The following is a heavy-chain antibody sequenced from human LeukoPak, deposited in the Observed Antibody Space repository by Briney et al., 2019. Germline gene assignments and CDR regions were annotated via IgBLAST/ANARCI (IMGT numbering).Heavy chain of an antibody. Sequence: SETLSLTCAVSGGSISSGGYSWSWIRQPPGKGLEWIGEINHSGSTNYNPSLKSRVTISVDTSKNQFSLKLSSVTAADTAVYYCARGGNYYGSGSYYNNWFDPWGQGTLVTVSS. D-gene: IGHD3-10*01. V-gene: IGHV4-30-2*01. CDR2: INHSGST. J-gene: IGHJ5*02. CDR3: ARGGNYYGSGSYYNNWFDP. CDR1: GGSISSGGYS.